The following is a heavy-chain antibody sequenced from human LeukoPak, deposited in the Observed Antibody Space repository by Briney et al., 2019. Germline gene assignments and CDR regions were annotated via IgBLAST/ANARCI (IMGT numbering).Heavy chain of an antibody. CDR2: ISGSGGST. CDR1: GFTFSSYA. CDR3: AKDPPRWVATTTQDY. Sequence: PGGSLRLSCAASGFTFSSYAMSWVGQAPGKGLDWVSAISGSGGSTYYADSVKGRFTISRDNSKNTLYLQMNSLRAEDTAVYYCAKDPPRWVATTTQDYWGQGTLVTVSS. J-gene: IGHJ4*02. D-gene: IGHD5-24*01. V-gene: IGHV3-23*01.